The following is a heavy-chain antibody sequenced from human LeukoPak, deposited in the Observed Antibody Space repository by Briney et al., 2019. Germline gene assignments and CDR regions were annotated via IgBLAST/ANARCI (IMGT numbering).Heavy chain of an antibody. Sequence: ASVKVSCKASGYTFTGYYMHWVRQAPGQGLEWMGWINPNSGNTGYAQKFQGRVTITRNTSISTAYMEVSSLRSQDTAVYYCARAVVVVAATSHYYYYMDVWGKGTTVTVSS. CDR3: ARAVVVVAATSHYYYYMDV. D-gene: IGHD2-15*01. CDR2: INPNSGNT. V-gene: IGHV1-8*03. J-gene: IGHJ6*03. CDR1: GYTFTGYY.